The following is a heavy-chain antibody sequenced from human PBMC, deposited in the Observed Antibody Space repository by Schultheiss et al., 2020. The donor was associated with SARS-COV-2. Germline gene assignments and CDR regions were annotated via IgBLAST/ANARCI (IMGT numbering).Heavy chain of an antibody. Sequence: SLKISCAASGFTFSSYSMHWVRQAPGKGLEWVSGISWNSGSIGYADSVKGRFTISRDNSKNTLYLQMNSLRAEDTAVYYCARALRTYYYGSGTNWFDPWGQGTLVTVSS. V-gene: IGHV3-9*01. CDR2: ISWNSGSI. CDR3: ARALRTYYYGSGTNWFDP. J-gene: IGHJ5*02. D-gene: IGHD3-10*01. CDR1: GFTFSSYS.